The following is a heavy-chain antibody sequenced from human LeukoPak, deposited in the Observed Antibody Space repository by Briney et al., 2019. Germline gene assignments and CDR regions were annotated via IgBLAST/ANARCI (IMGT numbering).Heavy chain of an antibody. CDR1: GFTFSSYG. D-gene: IGHD3-16*01. J-gene: IGHJ4*02. CDR2: ISGRGAYT. V-gene: IGHV3-23*01. Sequence: SGGSLRLSCAASGFTFSSYGMSWVRQAPGKGLEWVSAISGRGAYTSYASSVKGRFTISRDNSKNMPYLQMNSLRVEDTAVYYCAKDLGYDYVWGEGNFYDYWGQGTLVTVSS. CDR3: AKDLGYDYVWGEGNFYDY.